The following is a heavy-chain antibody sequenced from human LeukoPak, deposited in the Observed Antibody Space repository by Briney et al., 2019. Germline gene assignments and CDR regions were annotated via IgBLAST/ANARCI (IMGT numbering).Heavy chain of an antibody. V-gene: IGHV3-7*01. J-gene: IGHJ3*02. CDR2: IKQDGGEK. D-gene: IGHD1-14*01. CDR1: GFTFSSYW. CDR3: AREQAGSAGAFDI. Sequence: PGGSLRLSCAASGFTFSSYWMSWVRQAPGKGLEWVANIKQDGGEKYYVDSVKGRFTISRDNAKNALYLQMNSLRAEDTAVYYCAREQAGSAGAFDIWGQGTMVTVSS.